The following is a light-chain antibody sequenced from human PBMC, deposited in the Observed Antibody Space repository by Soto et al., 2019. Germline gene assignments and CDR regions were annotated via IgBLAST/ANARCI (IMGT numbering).Light chain of an antibody. CDR3: QQYNNWPPLT. Sequence: IVVTQSPATLSVSPGERATLSCRASQSVSSNLAWYQQKPGQAPRLLIYGASTRATGIPARFSGSGSGTEFTLTISSLQSEDFAVYYCQQYNNWPPLTFGQGTKVEIK. V-gene: IGKV3-15*01. CDR1: QSVSSN. J-gene: IGKJ1*01. CDR2: GAS.